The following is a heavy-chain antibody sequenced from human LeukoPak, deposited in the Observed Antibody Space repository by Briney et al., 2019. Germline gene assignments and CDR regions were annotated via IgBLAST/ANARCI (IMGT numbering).Heavy chain of an antibody. CDR2: MNPNSGNT. J-gene: IGHJ4*02. Sequence: GASVKVSRKASGYTFTSYDIHWVRQAPGQGLEWMGWMNPNSGNTGYAQKFQGRVAMTRNNSIRTAYMELSSLRSEDTAVYYCARGLEGVPTANNYWGQGTLVTVSS. V-gene: IGHV1-8*01. CDR1: GYTFTSYD. CDR3: ARGLEGVPTANNY. D-gene: IGHD2-2*01.